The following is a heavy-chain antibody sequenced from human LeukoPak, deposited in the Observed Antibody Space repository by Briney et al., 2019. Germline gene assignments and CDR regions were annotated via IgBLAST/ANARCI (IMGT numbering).Heavy chain of an antibody. J-gene: IGHJ4*02. D-gene: IGHD5-18*01. CDR3: ARWSGYSYGRPFDY. CDR2: IYSGGST. CDR1: GFTFSSSA. Sequence: GGSLRLSCAASGFTFSSSAMSWVRQAPGKGLEWVSVIYSGGSTYYADSVKGRFTISRDNSKNTLYLQMNSLRAEDTAVYYCARWSGYSYGRPFDYWGQGTLVTVSS. V-gene: IGHV3-66*01.